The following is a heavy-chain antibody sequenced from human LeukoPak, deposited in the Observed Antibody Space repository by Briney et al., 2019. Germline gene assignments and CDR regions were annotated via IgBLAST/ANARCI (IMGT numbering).Heavy chain of an antibody. D-gene: IGHD5-18*01. Sequence: PSETLSLTCTVSGGFISTYYWSWIRQPPGKGLEWIGFISYSGSTYHSPSLKSRVTMSVDTSKNQFSLNLRSVTAADTAVYYCARDRYSYGFWGQGILVTVSS. J-gene: IGHJ4*02. CDR2: ISYSGST. CDR3: ARDRYSYGF. CDR1: GGFISTYY. V-gene: IGHV4-59*01.